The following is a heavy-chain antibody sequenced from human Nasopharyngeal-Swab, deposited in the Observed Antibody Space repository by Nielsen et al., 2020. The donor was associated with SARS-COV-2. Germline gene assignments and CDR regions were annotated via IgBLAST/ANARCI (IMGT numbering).Heavy chain of an antibody. CDR3: AKAGPYGSGSH. J-gene: IGHJ4*02. CDR2: ISGSGGST. D-gene: IGHD3-10*01. CDR1: GFTFSSYG. Sequence: GESLKISCAASGFTFSSYGMHWVRQAPGKGLEWVSAISGSGGSTYYADSVKGRFTISRDNSKNTLYLQMNSLRAEDTAVYYCAKAGPYGSGSHWGQGTLVTVSS. V-gene: IGHV3-23*01.